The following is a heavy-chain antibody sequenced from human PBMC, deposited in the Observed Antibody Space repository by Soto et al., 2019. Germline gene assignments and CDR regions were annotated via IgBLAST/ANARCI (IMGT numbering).Heavy chain of an antibody. J-gene: IGHJ4*02. Sequence: SETLSLTCTVSGGSISSGDYYWSWIRQPPGKGLEWIGYIYYSGSTYYNPSLKSRVTISVDTSKNQFSLKLSSVTAADTAVYYCASLDYDYVWGLGYWGQGTLVTVSS. CDR1: GGSISSGDYY. D-gene: IGHD3-16*01. CDR2: IYYSGST. CDR3: ASLDYDYVWGLGY. V-gene: IGHV4-30-4*01.